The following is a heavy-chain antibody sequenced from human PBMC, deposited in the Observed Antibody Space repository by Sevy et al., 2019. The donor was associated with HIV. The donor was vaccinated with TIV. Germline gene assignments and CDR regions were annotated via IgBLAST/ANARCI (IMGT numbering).Heavy chain of an antibody. D-gene: IGHD3-16*01. Sequence: GGSLRLSCVASGFTFNNFWMAWVRQAPGKGLEWFANIKPDGSESNHVGSVKGRFTISRNNAKNSLYLQMNSLTAEDTDVYYCARDVGGGYFDYWGQGTLVTLSS. CDR3: ARDVGGGYFDY. V-gene: IGHV3-7*03. CDR1: GFTFNNFW. CDR2: IKPDGSES. J-gene: IGHJ4*01.